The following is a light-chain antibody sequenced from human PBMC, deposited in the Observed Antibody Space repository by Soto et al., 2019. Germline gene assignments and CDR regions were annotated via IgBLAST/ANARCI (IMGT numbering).Light chain of an antibody. V-gene: IGKV3-15*01. Sequence: EMVLTQSPATLSVSPGETATLSSRASQSLNDNLASYQQRPGQAPRLLIYGASTRATGIPARFSGSGSGTEFTLTISSLQSEDFAVYHCQRRGTFGQGTKVEIK. J-gene: IGKJ1*01. CDR1: QSLNDN. CDR3: QRRGT. CDR2: GAS.